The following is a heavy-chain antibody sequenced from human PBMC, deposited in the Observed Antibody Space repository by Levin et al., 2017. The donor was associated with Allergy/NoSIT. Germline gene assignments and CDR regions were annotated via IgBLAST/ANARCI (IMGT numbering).Heavy chain of an antibody. V-gene: IGHV5-51*01. CDR3: ATGTLTGYSIDAFDI. D-gene: IGHD3-9*01. CDR1: GYSFTSYW. J-gene: IGHJ3*02. Sequence: GESLKISCKGSGYSFTSYWIGWVRQMPGKGLEWMGIIYPGDSDTRYSPSFQGQVTISADKSISTAYLQWSSLKASDTAMYYCATGTLTGYSIDAFDIWGQGTMVTVSS. CDR2: IYPGDSDT.